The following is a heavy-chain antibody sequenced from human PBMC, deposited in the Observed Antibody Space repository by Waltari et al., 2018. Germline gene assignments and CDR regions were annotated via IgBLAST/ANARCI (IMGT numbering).Heavy chain of an antibody. CDR3: ADRGSGYALDI. CDR2: ISSSSSYI. J-gene: IGHJ3*02. CDR1: GFTFSSYS. Sequence: EVQLVESGGGLVTPGGSLRLSCAASGFTFSSYSLNWVRQAPGKGLEWVSSISSSSSYIYYADSVKGRFTISRDNAKNSLYLQMNSLRAEDTAVYYCADRGSGYALDIWGQGTMVTVSS. D-gene: IGHD5-12*01. V-gene: IGHV3-21*01.